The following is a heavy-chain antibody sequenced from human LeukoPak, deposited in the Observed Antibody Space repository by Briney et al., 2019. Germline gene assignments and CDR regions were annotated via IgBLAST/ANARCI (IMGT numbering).Heavy chain of an antibody. CDR3: ARVAGQLWSFWYFDY. Sequence: GGSLRLSCVASGFTFSSYWMHWVRQAPGKGLVWVSRINSDGSSTSYADSVKGRFTISRDNAKNTLYLQMNSLRAEDTAVYYCARVAGQLWSFWYFDYWGQGTLVTVSS. D-gene: IGHD5-18*01. J-gene: IGHJ4*02. CDR1: GFTFSSYW. V-gene: IGHV3-74*01. CDR2: INSDGSST.